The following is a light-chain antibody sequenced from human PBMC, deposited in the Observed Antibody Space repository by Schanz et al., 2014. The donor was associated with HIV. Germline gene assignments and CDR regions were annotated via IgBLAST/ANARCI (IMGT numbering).Light chain of an antibody. J-gene: IGKJ4*01. CDR3: QQYNNWLPLT. Sequence: EIVLTQSPATLSLSPGERATLSCRASQSVSSYLAWYQQKPGQAPRLLIYDASNRATGIPARFSGSGSGTEFTLTISSLQSDDFATYYCQQYNNWLPLTFGGGTKVEIK. CDR2: DAS. V-gene: IGKV3-11*01. CDR1: QSVSSY.